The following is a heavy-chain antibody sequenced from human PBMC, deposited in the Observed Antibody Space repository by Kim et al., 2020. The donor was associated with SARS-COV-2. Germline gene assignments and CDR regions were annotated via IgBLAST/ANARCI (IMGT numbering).Heavy chain of an antibody. CDR2: ISWNSGSI. J-gene: IGHJ6*03. Sequence: GGSLSLSCAASGFTFGDYAMHWVRQAPGKGLEWVSGISWNSGSIGYADSVKGRFTISRDNAKNSLYLQMNSLRAEDTALYYCAKDSLYRRVYYYYYMDVGGKGPTFP. CDR3: AKDSLYRRVYYYYYMDV. V-gene: IGHV3-9*01. D-gene: IGHD2-8*01. CDR1: GFTFGDYA.